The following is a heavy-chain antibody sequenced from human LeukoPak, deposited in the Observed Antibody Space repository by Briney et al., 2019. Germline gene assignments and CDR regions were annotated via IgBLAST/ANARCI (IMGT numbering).Heavy chain of an antibody. CDR2: MNPNSGDT. CDR3: VRQDDSSGYSFDY. CDR1: GYTFSNYD. J-gene: IGHJ4*02. V-gene: IGHV1-8*02. D-gene: IGHD3-22*01. Sequence: ASVKVSCKASGYTFSNYDFNSVRQATGQGLEWMGWMNPNSGDTDYAEKFQGRVTMTRNTSITTAYMELSGLRSEDTAVYYCVRQDDSSGYSFDYWGQGTLVTVSS.